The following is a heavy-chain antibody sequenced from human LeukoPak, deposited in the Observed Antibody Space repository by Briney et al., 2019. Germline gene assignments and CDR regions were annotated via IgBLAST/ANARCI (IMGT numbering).Heavy chain of an antibody. CDR1: GFTFNRYW. V-gene: IGHV3-74*01. J-gene: IGHJ4*02. CDR2: INGDGSAT. CDR3: AREEEMATNTDY. Sequence: PGGSLGLSCAASGFTFNRYWMHWVRQAPGKGLVWVSRINGDGSATYYADSVKGRFSISRDNPKNTLYLHMHSLRADDTAVYYCAREEEMATNTDYWGQGTLVTVSS. D-gene: IGHD5-24*01.